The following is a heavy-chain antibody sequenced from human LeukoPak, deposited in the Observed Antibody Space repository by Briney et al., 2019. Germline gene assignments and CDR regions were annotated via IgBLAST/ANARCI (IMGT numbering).Heavy chain of an antibody. CDR1: GFTFSSYA. J-gene: IGHJ4*02. CDR3: AREGRYCSSTSCYTSYYFDY. CDR2: ISYDGSNK. D-gene: IGHD2-2*02. V-gene: IGHV3-30-3*01. Sequence: PGRSLRLSCAASGFTFSSYAMHWVRQAPGKGLEWVAVISYDGSNKYYADSVKGRFTISRDNSKNTLYLQMNSLRAEDTAVYYCAREGRYCSSTSCYTSYYFDYWGQGTLVTVSS.